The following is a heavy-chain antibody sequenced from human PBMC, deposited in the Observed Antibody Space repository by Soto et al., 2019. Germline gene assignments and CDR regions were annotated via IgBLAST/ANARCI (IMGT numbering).Heavy chain of an antibody. Sequence: ASVKVSCKASGYTFTSYDINWVRQATGQGLEWMGWMNPNSGNTGYAQKFQGRVTMTRNTSISTAYMELSSLRSEDTAVYYCARGPRYQLLWAFDYWGQGTLVTVSS. V-gene: IGHV1-8*01. D-gene: IGHD2-2*01. CDR1: GYTFTSYD. CDR2: MNPNSGNT. CDR3: ARGPRYQLLWAFDY. J-gene: IGHJ4*02.